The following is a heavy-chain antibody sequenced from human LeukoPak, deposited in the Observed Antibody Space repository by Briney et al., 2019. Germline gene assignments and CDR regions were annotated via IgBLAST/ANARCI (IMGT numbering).Heavy chain of an antibody. CDR2: ISWNSGSI. CDR1: GFTFDDYA. V-gene: IGHV3-9*01. CDR3: AKDMIAHYSYGLFDY. Sequence: GGSLRLSCAASGFTFDDYAMHWVRQAPGKGLEWVSGISWNSGSIGYADSVKGRFTISRDNAKNSLYLQMNSLRAEDTALYYCAKDMIAHYSYGLFDYWGQGTLVTVSS. D-gene: IGHD5-18*01. J-gene: IGHJ4*02.